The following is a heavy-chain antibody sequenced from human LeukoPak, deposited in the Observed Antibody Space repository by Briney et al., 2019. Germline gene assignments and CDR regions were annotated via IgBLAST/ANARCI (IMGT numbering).Heavy chain of an antibody. J-gene: IGHJ4*02. D-gene: IGHD6-19*01. CDR3: ARGLGHSIAVAGTFDY. Sequence: SETLSLTCTVSGGSISSYYWSWIRQPPGKGLEWIGYIYYSGSTNYNPSLKSRVTISVDTSKNQFSLKLSSVTAADTAVYYCARGLGHSIAVAGTFDYWGQGTLVTVSS. CDR1: GGSISSYY. V-gene: IGHV4-59*01. CDR2: IYYSGST.